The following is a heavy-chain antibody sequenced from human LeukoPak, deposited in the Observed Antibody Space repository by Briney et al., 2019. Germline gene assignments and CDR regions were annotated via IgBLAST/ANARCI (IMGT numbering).Heavy chain of an antibody. J-gene: IGHJ3*01. D-gene: IGHD3-16*01. V-gene: IGHV1-46*01. CDR3: ASGMQLRVGELFLDTRYDGFDL. CDR1: GYTLTGHY. Sequence: GASVKVSCKASGYTLTGHYMHWVRQAPGQGLEWMGLISPRGGATIYGQKFQGRVTMTSDTSTSTVYMELSSLRPADTAVYYCASGMQLRVGELFLDTRYDGFDLWGQGTMVTVSS. CDR2: ISPRGGAT.